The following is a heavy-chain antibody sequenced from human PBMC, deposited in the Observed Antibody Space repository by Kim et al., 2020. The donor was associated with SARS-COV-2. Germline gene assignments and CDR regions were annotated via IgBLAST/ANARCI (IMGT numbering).Heavy chain of an antibody. CDR2: IYHSGST. V-gene: IGHV4-38-2*02. CDR3: ASLNYGDYVFDY. D-gene: IGHD4-17*01. CDR1: GYSISSGYY. J-gene: IGHJ4*02. Sequence: SETLSLTCTVSGYSISSGYYWGWIRQPPGKGLEWIGSIYHSGSTYYNPSLKSRVTISVDTAKNQFSLQRSSVTAADTAVYYCASLNYGDYVFDYWGQGTLVTVSS.